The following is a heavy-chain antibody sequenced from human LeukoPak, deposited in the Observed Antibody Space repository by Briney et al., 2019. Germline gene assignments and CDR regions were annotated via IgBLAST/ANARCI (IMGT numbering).Heavy chain of an antibody. Sequence: SETLSLTCTVPGGSISGYYWSWVRPPPGKGLEWVGHIYYGGSTNYTPSLKSRVTISVATSKNQFSLKLSSVTAADTAVYYCVRGGIVGTSTRIPLFDSWGQGTLVTVSS. J-gene: IGHJ4*02. CDR2: IYYGGST. D-gene: IGHD1-26*01. CDR3: VRGGIVGTSTRIPLFDS. V-gene: IGHV4-59*01. CDR1: GGSISGYY.